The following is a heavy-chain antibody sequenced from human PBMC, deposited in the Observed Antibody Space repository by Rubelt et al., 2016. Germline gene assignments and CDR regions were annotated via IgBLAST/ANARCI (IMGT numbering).Heavy chain of an antibody. V-gene: IGHV1-69*01. D-gene: IGHD3-3*01. J-gene: IGHJ4*02. CDR2: IIPIFGTA. CDR1: GGTFSSYA. CDR3: ARGVKVLEWLCCY. Sequence: QVQLVQSGAEVKKPGSSVKVSCKASGGTFSSYAISWVRQAPGQGLEWMGGIIPIFGTANSSEKSRGVRAITSYESTGIVFMGRGSLGSEDTAVYDCARGVKVLEWLCCYWCQGTLVTVSS.